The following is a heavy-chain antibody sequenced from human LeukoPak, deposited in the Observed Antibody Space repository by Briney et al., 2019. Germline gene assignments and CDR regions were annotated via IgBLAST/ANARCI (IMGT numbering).Heavy chain of an antibody. CDR2: ISSSSSYI. D-gene: IGHD4-17*01. CDR1: GFTFSSYS. CDR3: ARNYGDYWYFDL. Sequence: PGGSLRLSCAASGFTFSSYSMNWVRQAPGKGLEWVSSISSSSSYIYYADSVKGRFTISRDNAKNSLYLQMNSLRAEDTAVYYCARNYGDYWYFDLWGRGTLVTVSS. J-gene: IGHJ2*01. V-gene: IGHV3-21*01.